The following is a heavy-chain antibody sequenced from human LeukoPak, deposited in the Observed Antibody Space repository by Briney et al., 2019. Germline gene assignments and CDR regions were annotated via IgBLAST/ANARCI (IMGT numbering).Heavy chain of an antibody. CDR2: IYPGDSDT. V-gene: IGHV5-51*01. CDR1: GYRFTSYW. Sequence: GESLKISFKGSGYRFTSYWIGWVRQMPGKGLEWTGIIYPGDSDTRYSPSFQGQVTISADKSISTAYLQWSSLKASDTAMYYCARPDPSSGWYHFDYWGQGTLVTVSS. J-gene: IGHJ4*02. D-gene: IGHD6-19*01. CDR3: ARPDPSSGWYHFDY.